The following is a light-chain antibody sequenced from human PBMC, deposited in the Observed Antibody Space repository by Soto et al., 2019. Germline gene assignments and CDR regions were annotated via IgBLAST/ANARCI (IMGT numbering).Light chain of an antibody. CDR1: SSDVGGYNY. CDR3: SSYTRRRIRYV. Sequence: QSALTQPASVSGSPGQSITISCTGTSSDVGGYNYVSWYQHHPGKAPKLMIFEVNDRPSGVSNRFSGSKSGNTASLTISGLQAEEEADYYCSSYTRRRIRYVFGTGTKVTV. J-gene: IGLJ1*01. V-gene: IGLV2-14*01. CDR2: EVN.